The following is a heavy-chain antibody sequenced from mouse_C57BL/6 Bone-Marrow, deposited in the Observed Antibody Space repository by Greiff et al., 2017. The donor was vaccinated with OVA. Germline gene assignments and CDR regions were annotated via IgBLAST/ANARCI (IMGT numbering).Heavy chain of an antibody. CDR2: IYPGSGNT. D-gene: IGHD4-1*01. J-gene: IGHJ2*01. CDR3: ARSLGWEDY. CDR1: GYTFTDYY. Sequence: VQLQQSGAELVRPGASVKLSCKASGYTFTDYYINWVKQRPGQGLEWIARIYPGSGNTYYNEKFKGKATLTAEKSSSTAYMQLSSLTSEDSAVYFCARSLGWEDYWGQGTTLTVSS. V-gene: IGHV1-76*01.